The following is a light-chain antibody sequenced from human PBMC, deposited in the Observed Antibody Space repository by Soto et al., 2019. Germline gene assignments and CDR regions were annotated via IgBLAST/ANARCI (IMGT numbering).Light chain of an antibody. CDR3: QQYGSSLLT. Sequence: EIVLTQSPGTLSLSPGERATLSCRASQSVSSSYLAWYQQKPGQAPRLLIYGASSRATGIPDRFSGSGSAKVFTLTISRLGADDFAVYYLQQYGSSLLTFGGGTKVEIK. V-gene: IGKV3-20*01. J-gene: IGKJ4*01. CDR1: QSVSSSY. CDR2: GAS.